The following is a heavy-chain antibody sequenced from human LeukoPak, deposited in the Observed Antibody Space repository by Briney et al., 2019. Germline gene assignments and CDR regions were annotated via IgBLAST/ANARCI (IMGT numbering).Heavy chain of an antibody. V-gene: IGHV4-34*01. D-gene: IGHD3-10*01. CDR3: ARGYGSGNYYPKDY. J-gene: IGHJ4*02. CDR1: GGSFSGYY. Sequence: SETLSLTCAVYGGSFSGYYWSWIRQPPGKGLEWIGEINHSGSTNYNPSLKSRVAISVDTSKNQWSLKLTSVTAADTAVYYCARGYGSGNYYPKDYWGQGTLVTVSS. CDR2: INHSGST.